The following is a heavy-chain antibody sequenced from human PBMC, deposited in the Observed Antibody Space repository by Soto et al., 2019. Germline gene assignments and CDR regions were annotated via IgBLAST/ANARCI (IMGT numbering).Heavy chain of an antibody. CDR3: ARHSLELLAYNWFDP. Sequence: SSETLSLTCTVSGGSISSSSYYWGWIRQPPGKGLEWIGSIYYSGSTYYNPSLKSRVTISVDTSKNQFSLKLSSVTAADTAVYYCARHSLELLAYNWFDPWGQGTLVTVSS. D-gene: IGHD1-7*01. J-gene: IGHJ5*02. CDR2: IYYSGST. V-gene: IGHV4-39*01. CDR1: GGSISSSSYY.